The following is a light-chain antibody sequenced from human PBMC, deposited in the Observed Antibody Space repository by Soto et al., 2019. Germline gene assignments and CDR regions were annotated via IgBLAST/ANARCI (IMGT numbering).Light chain of an antibody. V-gene: IGLV2-8*01. CDR1: SSDIGDYNY. J-gene: IGLJ1*01. Sequence: QSALTQPPSASGSPGQSVTISCTGTSSDIGDYNYVSWYQQHPGKAPKLMIYEVSKRPSGVPDRFSGSKSGNTASLTVSGXXAXXEADYYCSSYAGSLYVFGTGTK. CDR2: EVS. CDR3: SSYAGSLYV.